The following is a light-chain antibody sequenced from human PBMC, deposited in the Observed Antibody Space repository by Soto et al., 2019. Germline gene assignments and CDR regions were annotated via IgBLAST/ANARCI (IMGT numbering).Light chain of an antibody. J-gene: IGLJ1*01. CDR1: SSDVGRYNF. V-gene: IGLV2-11*01. CDR2: DVI. CDR3: CSYAGSYTHV. Sequence: LTQPRSVSGSPGQSVTISCTGTSSDVGRYNFVSWYQQHPDKAPKLMIYDVIKRPSGVPDRFSGSKSGNTASLTIYGLQAEDEADYHCCSYAGSYTHVFGTGTKVTVL.